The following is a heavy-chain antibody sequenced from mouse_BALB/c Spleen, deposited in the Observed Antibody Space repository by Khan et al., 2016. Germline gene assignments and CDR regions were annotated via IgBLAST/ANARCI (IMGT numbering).Heavy chain of an antibody. CDR2: ISNGGDNT. CDR3: ARRLRNYCSPWYFDG. CDR1: GFTFSDYY. J-gene: IGHJ1*01. V-gene: IGHV5-12*02. Sequence: EVELVESGGGLVQPGGSLKLSCATSGFTFSDYYMNWVRQTPEKRLEWVAYISNGGDNTYYPDTVKGRFTISRDNAKNILYLQMSRLKSETTAMYYCARRLRNYCSPWYFDGWGAGTTVTVSS. D-gene: IGHD1-1*01.